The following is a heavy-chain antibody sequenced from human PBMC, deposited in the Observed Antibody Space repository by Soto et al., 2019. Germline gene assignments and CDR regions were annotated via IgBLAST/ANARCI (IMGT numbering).Heavy chain of an antibody. CDR2: IIPILGIA. Sequence: QVQLVQSGAEVKKPGSSVKVSCKASGGTFSSYTISWVRQAPGQGLEWMGRIIPILGIANYAQKFQGRVTITADKSTNTAYMELSSLRPEDTAVYYCARDGPVSGSYYNPMQALEDYYMDVWGKGTTVTVSS. CDR3: ARDGPVSGSYYNPMQALEDYYMDV. V-gene: IGHV1-69*08. D-gene: IGHD3-10*01. J-gene: IGHJ6*03. CDR1: GGTFSSYT.